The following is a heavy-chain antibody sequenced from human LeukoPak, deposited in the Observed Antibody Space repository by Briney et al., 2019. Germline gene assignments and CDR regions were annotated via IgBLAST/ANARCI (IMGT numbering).Heavy chain of an antibody. V-gene: IGHV3-23*01. Sequence: GGSLRLSCAASGFTFSSYSMSWVRQAPGKGLEWVSAISGSGGSTYYADSVKGRFTISRDNAKNTLYLEMNSLRAKDTAVYYCVKVHVLVVPENGHTGFDPWGARTLVTVSS. CDR3: VKVHVLVVPENGHTGFDP. D-gene: IGHD2-2*01. J-gene: IGHJ5*02. CDR1: GFTFSSYS. CDR2: ISGSGGST.